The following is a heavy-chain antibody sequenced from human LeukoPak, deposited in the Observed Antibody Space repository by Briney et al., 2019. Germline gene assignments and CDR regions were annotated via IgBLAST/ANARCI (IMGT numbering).Heavy chain of an antibody. Sequence: SETLSLTCTVSGGSISSGDYYWSWIRQPPRKGLEWIGEINHSGSTNYNPSLKSRVTISVDTSKNQFSLKLSSVTAADTAVYYCARGRQWLVRHLDYWGQGTLVTVSS. CDR1: GGSISSGDYY. D-gene: IGHD6-19*01. CDR3: ARGRQWLVRHLDY. CDR2: INHSGST. V-gene: IGHV4-39*07. J-gene: IGHJ4*02.